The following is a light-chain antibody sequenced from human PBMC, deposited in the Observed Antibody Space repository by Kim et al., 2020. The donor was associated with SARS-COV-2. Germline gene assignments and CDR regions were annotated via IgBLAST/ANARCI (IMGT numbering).Light chain of an antibody. Sequence: EIVMTQSPATLSVSPGERGTLSCRASQSVGSNLAWYQQKPGQAPRLLIYDASNRATGIPARFSGSGSGTDFTLTISSLEPEDFAVYYCQQRSNWPPFTFGPGTKVDIK. CDR1: QSVGSN. J-gene: IGKJ3*01. CDR2: DAS. V-gene: IGKV3-11*01. CDR3: QQRSNWPPFT.